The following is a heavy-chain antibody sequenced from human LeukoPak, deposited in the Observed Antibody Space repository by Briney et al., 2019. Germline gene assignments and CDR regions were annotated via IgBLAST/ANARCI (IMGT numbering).Heavy chain of an antibody. CDR2: ICSRGSYI. V-gene: IGHV3-48*03. CDR3: ARDLYYFGSGSYVPGLPDY. J-gene: IGHJ4*02. D-gene: IGHD3-10*01. CDR1: GFTFSSYE. Sequence: PGGSLRLSCVVSGFTFSSYEMNWVRQAPRMGLEWVSYICSRGSYIYYAESVKGRFTISRDNAKNSLYLQMNSLRAEDTAVYYCARDLYYFGSGSYVPGLPDYWGQGTLVTVSS.